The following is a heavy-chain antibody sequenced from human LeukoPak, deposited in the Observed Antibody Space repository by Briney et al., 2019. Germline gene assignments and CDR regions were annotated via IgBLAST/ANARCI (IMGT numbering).Heavy chain of an antibody. J-gene: IGHJ4*02. CDR1: GYTLTELS. CDR2: FDPEDGET. D-gene: IGHD3-22*01. V-gene: IGHV1-24*01. Sequence: ASVKVSCKFSGYTLTELSMHWVRQAPGKGLEWMGGFDPEDGETIYAQKFQGRVTMTEDTSTDTAYMELSSLRSEDTAVYYCATGYDSSGSLSYYFDYWGQGTLVTVSS. CDR3: ATGYDSSGSLSYYFDY.